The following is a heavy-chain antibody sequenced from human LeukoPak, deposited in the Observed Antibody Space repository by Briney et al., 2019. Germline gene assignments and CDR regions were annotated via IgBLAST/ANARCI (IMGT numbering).Heavy chain of an antibody. CDR2: IYSGGST. D-gene: IGHD3-10*01. Sequence: PGGSLRLSCAASGFTVSSNYMSWVRQAPGKGLEWVSVIYSGGSTYYADSVKGRFTISRDNSKNTLYLQMNSLRAEDTAVYYCARALSAYGSGSYYDYWGQGTLVSVSS. V-gene: IGHV3-66*01. J-gene: IGHJ4*02. CDR1: GFTVSSNY. CDR3: ARALSAYGSGSYYDY.